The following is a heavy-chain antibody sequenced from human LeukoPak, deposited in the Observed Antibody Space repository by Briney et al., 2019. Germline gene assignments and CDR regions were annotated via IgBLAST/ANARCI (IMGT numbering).Heavy chain of an antibody. CDR3: ARALLYYGAFDI. V-gene: IGHV3-30*02. CDR1: GFTFSSYS. J-gene: IGHJ3*02. D-gene: IGHD2-8*01. CDR2: IRYDGSNK. Sequence: PGGSLRLSCAASGFTFSSYSMNWVRQAPGKGLEWVAFIRYDGSNKYYADSVKGRFTISRDNSKNTLYLQMNSLRAEDTAVYYCARALLYYGAFDIWGQGTMVTVSS.